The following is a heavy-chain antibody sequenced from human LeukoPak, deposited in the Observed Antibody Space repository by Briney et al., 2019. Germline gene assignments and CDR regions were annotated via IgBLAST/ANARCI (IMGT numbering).Heavy chain of an antibody. CDR1: GFTFDDYA. V-gene: IGHV3-43D*03. D-gene: IGHD5-18*01. J-gene: IGHJ6*02. CDR3: AKDLVGYSYGYSGMDV. CDR2: ISWDGGST. Sequence: GRSLRLSCAASGFTFDDYAMHWVRQAPGKGLEWVSLISWDGGSTYYADSVKGRFTISRDNSKNSLYLQMNSLRAEDTALYYCAKDLVGYSYGYSGMDVWGQGTTVTVSS.